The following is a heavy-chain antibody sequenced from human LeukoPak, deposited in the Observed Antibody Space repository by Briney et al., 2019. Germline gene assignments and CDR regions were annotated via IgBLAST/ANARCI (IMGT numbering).Heavy chain of an antibody. V-gene: IGHV1-2*02. Sequence: GASVKVSCKASVYIFTAYYVHWVRQAPGQGLEWMGWIHPKSGDTNLAQRFQGRVTLTSDTTLNTIYVELSGLRSDDTAIYYCARDTWFGNYYLDVWGSGTTVTVSS. CDR2: IHPKSGDT. CDR3: ARDTWFGNYYLDV. J-gene: IGHJ6*03. CDR1: VYIFTAYY. D-gene: IGHD3-10*01.